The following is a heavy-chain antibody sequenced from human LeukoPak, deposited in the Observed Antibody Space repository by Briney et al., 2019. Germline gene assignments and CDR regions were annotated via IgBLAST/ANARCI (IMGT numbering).Heavy chain of an antibody. CDR1: GYSISSGYY. Sequence: SETLSLTCTVSGYSISSGYYWAWIRQPPGKGLEWIGNIYHSGSTYYNPSLKSRVTISVDTSKNQFSLKLSSVTAADTAVYYCAREEWLAYDYWGQGTLVTVSS. D-gene: IGHD6-19*01. CDR3: AREEWLAYDY. J-gene: IGHJ4*02. V-gene: IGHV4-38-2*02. CDR2: IYHSGST.